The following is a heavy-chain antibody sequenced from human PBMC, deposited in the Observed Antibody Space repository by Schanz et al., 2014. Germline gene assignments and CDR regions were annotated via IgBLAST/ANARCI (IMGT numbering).Heavy chain of an antibody. Sequence: EVQLVESGGGLVKPGGSLRLSCAASGFTFNNFGMNWVRQAPGKGLEWVSCITGGSTTYTYYADSVRGRFTISRDNATTSLYLQMNRLRAEDTAVYYCARSGVDVWGQGTTVTVSS. CDR1: GFTFNNFG. J-gene: IGHJ6*02. D-gene: IGHD3-10*01. V-gene: IGHV3-21*01. CDR3: ARSGVDV. CDR2: ITGGSTTYT.